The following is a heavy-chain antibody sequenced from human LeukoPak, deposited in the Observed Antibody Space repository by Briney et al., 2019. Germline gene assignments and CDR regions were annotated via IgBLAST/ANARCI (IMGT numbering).Heavy chain of an antibody. CDR1: GFTFDDYT. CDR3: ARGASRVVVAHRAY. V-gene: IGHV3-30*04. D-gene: IGHD3-22*01. Sequence: GGSLRLSCAASGFTFDDYTMHWVRQAPGKGLEWVAVISYDGSNKYYADSVKGRFTISRDNSKNTLYLQMNSLRAEDTAVYYCARGASRVVVAHRAYWGQGTLVTVSS. CDR2: ISYDGSNK. J-gene: IGHJ4*02.